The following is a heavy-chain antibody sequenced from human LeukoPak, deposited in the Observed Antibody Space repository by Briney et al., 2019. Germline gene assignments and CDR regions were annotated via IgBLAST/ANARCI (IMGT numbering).Heavy chain of an antibody. CDR1: GFTFDDHA. CDR2: ISWNSGNM. CDR3: VKDRYSSGWGYFDY. D-gene: IGHD6-19*01. Sequence: GGSLRLSCAASGFTFDDHAMHWVRQAPGKGLEWVSGISWNSGNMGYADSVTGRFTVSRDNARNSLYLQMNSLRAEDTALYYCVKDRYSSGWGYFDYWGQGTLVTVSS. V-gene: IGHV3-9*01. J-gene: IGHJ4*02.